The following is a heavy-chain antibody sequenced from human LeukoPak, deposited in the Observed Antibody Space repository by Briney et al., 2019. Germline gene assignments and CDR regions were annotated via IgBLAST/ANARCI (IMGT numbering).Heavy chain of an antibody. J-gene: IGHJ6*02. CDR3: ARDQGITIFGGINYYYYGMDV. CDR1: GYTFTYYG. CDR2: ISAYNGDT. V-gene: IGHV1-18*01. D-gene: IGHD3-3*01. Sequence: ASVKVSCEASGYTFTYYGVSWVRQAPGQGLEWMGWISAYNGDTNYAQKLQGRVTLTTDTSTSTAYMELRSLRTDDTAVYYCARDQGITIFGGINYYYYGMDVWGQGTTVTVSS.